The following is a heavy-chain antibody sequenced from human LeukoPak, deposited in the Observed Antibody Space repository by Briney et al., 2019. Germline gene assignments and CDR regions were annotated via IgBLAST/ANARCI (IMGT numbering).Heavy chain of an antibody. CDR3: ARESWGAAAGTNWFDP. D-gene: IGHD6-13*01. CDR2: ISSSSSTI. J-gene: IGHJ5*02. V-gene: IGHV3-48*04. CDR1: GFTFSSYS. Sequence: PGGSLRLSCAASGFTFSSYSMNWVRQAPGKGLEWVSYISSSSSTIYYADSVKGRFTISRDNAKNSLYLQMNSLRAEDTAVYYCARESWGAAAGTNWFDPWGQGPWSPSPQ.